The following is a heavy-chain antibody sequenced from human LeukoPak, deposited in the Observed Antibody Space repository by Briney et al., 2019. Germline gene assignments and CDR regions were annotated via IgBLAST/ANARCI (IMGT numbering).Heavy chain of an antibody. CDR2: IRYDGSNT. V-gene: IGHV3-30*02. Sequence: GGSLRLSCAASEFTFSSYAMHWVRQAPDKGLEWVAFIRYDGSNTYYADSVKGRFTISRDNSKNTLYLQMNSLRAEDTAVYYCARRSGIFDYWGQGTLVTVSS. CDR3: ARRSGIFDY. CDR1: EFTFSSYA. D-gene: IGHD3-10*01. J-gene: IGHJ4*02.